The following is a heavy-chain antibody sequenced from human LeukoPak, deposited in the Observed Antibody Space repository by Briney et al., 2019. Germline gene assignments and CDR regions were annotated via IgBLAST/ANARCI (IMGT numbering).Heavy chain of an antibody. CDR2: IYPADSDT. D-gene: IGHD4-17*01. CDR3: ARQYGDHALDTFDI. Sequence: GDSLKISCKGSGYSFAVFWIGWVRQMPGKGLEWMGIIYPADSDTRYSPSFQGQVTISADKSISTAYLQWSSLKASDTAVYYCARQYGDHALDTFDIWGQGTMVTVSS. CDR1: GYSFAVFW. J-gene: IGHJ3*02. V-gene: IGHV5-51*01.